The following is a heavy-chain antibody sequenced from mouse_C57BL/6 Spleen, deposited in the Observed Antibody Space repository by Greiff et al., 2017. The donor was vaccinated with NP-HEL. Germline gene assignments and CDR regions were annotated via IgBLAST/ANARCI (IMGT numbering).Heavy chain of an antibody. CDR2: IWWDDDK. CDR1: GFSLSTFGMG. Sequence: QVTLKESGPGILQPSQTLSLTCSFSGFSLSTFGMGVGWIRQPSGKGLEWLAHIWWDDDKYYNPALKSRLTISKDTSKNQVFLKIANVDTADTATYYCARIEDYGSSYVWYFDVWGTGTTVTVSS. V-gene: IGHV8-8*01. D-gene: IGHD1-1*01. J-gene: IGHJ1*03. CDR3: ARIEDYGSSYVWYFDV.